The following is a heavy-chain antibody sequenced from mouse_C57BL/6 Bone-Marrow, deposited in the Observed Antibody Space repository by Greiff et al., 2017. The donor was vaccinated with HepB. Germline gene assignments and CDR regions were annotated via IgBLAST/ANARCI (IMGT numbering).Heavy chain of an antibody. J-gene: IGHJ2*01. CDR1: GFTFSSYG. Sequence: EVKLVESGGDLVKPGGSLKLSCAASGFTFSSYGMSWVRQTPDKRLEWVATISSGGSYTYYPDSVKGRFTISRDNAKNTLYLQMSSLKSEDTAMYDCARRTTVVASFDYWGQGTTLTVSS. D-gene: IGHD1-1*01. CDR2: ISSGGSYT. CDR3: ARRTTVVASFDY. V-gene: IGHV5-6*02.